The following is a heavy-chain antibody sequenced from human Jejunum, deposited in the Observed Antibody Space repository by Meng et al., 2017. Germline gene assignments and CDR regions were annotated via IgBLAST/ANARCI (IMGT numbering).Heavy chain of an antibody. J-gene: IGHJ4*02. CDR1: GFTFSSYA. D-gene: IGHD6-13*01. V-gene: IGHV3-23*01. Sequence: GGSLRLSCVGSGFTFSSYAMNWVRQAPGKGLEWVSVISKSGDSADYADSVKGRFTISRDNSKNTLYLQMNSLRAEDTAIYYCAIDSSIGSAGRFCWGQGTQVTVSS. CDR3: AIDSSIGSAGRFC. CDR2: ISKSGDSA.